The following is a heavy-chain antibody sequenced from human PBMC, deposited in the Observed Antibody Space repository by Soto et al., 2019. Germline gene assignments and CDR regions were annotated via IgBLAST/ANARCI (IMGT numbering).Heavy chain of an antibody. CDR3: AKDRDGQDVAVVVDF. CDR2: ISGSSGIT. V-gene: IGHV3-23*01. D-gene: IGHD2-15*01. CDR1: GFTFSSYA. Sequence: EVQLLESGGGLVQPGGSLRLSCAASGFTFSSYAMSWVRQAPGKGLEWVSGISGSSGITYYADSVKGRFTISRDNSKNTLFLQMNSLRAEDTAVYYCAKDRDGQDVAVVVDFWGQGTLVTVSS. J-gene: IGHJ4*02.